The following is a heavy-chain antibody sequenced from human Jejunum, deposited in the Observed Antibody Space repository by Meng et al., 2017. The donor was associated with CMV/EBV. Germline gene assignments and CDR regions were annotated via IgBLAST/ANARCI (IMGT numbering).Heavy chain of an antibody. J-gene: IGHJ4*02. Sequence: SGFTFNKYAIHWVRRAPGKGLEWGALVSHDGVTKQYADSVQGRLTISRDNSQNTVVLQMDSLRGEDTAVYYCAAEYRLLNTPYFEYWGQGTVVTVSS. V-gene: IGHV3-30-3*01. CDR3: AAEYRLLNTPYFEY. CDR1: GFTFNKYA. D-gene: IGHD2/OR15-2a*01. CDR2: VSHDGVTK.